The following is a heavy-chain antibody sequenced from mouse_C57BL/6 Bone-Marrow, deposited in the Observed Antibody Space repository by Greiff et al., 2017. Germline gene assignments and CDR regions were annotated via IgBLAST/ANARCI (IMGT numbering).Heavy chain of an antibody. CDR3: ARCDYYFDY. V-gene: IGHV7-3*01. D-gene: IGHD2-13*01. J-gene: IGHJ2*01. CDR2: IRNKANGYTT. CDR1: GFTFTDYY. Sequence: EVKVVESGGGLVQPGGSLSLSCAASGFTFTDYYMSWVRQPPGKALEWLGFIRNKANGYTTEYSASVKGRFTISRDNSQSILYLQMNALRAEDSATYYCARCDYYFDYWGQGTTLTVSS.